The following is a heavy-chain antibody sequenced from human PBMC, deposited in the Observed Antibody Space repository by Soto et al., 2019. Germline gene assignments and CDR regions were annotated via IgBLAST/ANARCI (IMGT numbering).Heavy chain of an antibody. J-gene: IGHJ4*02. CDR1: GGSISSYY. CDR3: ARLRAVVRGGYFDY. D-gene: IGHD6-19*01. V-gene: IGHV4-59*01. CDR2: IYYSGST. Sequence: SETLSLTCTGSGGSISSYYWSWIRQPPGKGLEWIGYIYYSGSTNYNPSLKSRVTISVDTSKNQFSLKLSSVTAADTAVYYCARLRAVVRGGYFDYWGQGTLVTVSS.